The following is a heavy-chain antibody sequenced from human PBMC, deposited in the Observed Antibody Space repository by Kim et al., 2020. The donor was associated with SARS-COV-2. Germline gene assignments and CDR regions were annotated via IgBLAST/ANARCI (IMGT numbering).Heavy chain of an antibody. D-gene: IGHD3-10*01. CDR3: AKEPGSGSSYGWTYYYYG. CDR1: GFTFSSYG. V-gene: IGHV3-30*18. Sequence: GGSLRLSCAASGFTFSSYGIHWVRQAPGKGLEWVAVISYDGSNKNYADSVKGRFTISRDNSKNTLYLQMNSLRAEDTAVYYCAKEPGSGSSYGWTYYYYG. J-gene: IGHJ6*01. CDR2: ISYDGSNK.